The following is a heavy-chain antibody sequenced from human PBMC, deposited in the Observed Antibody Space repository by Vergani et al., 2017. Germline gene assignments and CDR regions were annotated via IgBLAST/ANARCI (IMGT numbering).Heavy chain of an antibody. D-gene: IGHD2/OR15-2a*01. CDR2: VYYSGTT. CDR1: GASISSSTYY. V-gene: IGHV4-39*01. J-gene: IGHJ4*02. CDR3: ARLKIEGGFDY. Sequence: QLQLPESGPGLVKPSETLSLTCTVSGASISSSTYYWGWIRQPPGEALEWIGSVYYSGTTYYNPSLKSRVTISVDTSKNQFSLNLSSVTAADTAVYYCARLKIEGGFDYWGQGTLVTVSS.